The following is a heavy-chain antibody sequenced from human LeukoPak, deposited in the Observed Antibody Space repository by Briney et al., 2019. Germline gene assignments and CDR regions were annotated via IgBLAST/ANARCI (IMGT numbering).Heavy chain of an antibody. V-gene: IGHV3-74*01. J-gene: IGHJ4*01. CDR2: INTDGSST. Sequence: GGSLRLSCAASGFTFISYGMQWVRQAPGKGLVWVSRINTDGSSTSYADSVKGRFTVSRDNAKNTVCLQVNSLRAEDTAVYFCTRELPREVTLDYWGQGTLVTVSS. CDR3: TRELPREVTLDY. CDR1: GFTFISYG. D-gene: IGHD2-21*02.